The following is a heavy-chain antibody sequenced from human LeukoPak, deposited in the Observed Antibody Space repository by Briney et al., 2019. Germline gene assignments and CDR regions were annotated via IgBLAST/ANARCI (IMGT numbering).Heavy chain of an antibody. J-gene: IGHJ4*02. CDR2: IYSGGST. CDR3: ARGDSSGYGAH. D-gene: IGHD3-22*01. Sequence: GGSLRLSCAASGFTVSSNYMSWVRQAPGKGLEWVSVIYSGGSTYYADSVKGRFTISRDNSKNTLYLQMNSLSAEDTAVYYCARGDSSGYGAHWGQGTLVTVSS. V-gene: IGHV3-66*01. CDR1: GFTVSSNY.